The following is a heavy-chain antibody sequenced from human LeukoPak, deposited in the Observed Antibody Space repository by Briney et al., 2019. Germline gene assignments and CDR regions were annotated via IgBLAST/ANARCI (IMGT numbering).Heavy chain of an antibody. Sequence: GGSLRLSCVASGFNFKSYAVHWARQAPGKGLNWVAVLSHDGGSEYYAGSVRGRFSISTDNSKSTVYLQMNTLRPEDTAVYYCARAHSSGRLNGAFDLWGQGTTVTVSS. CDR1: GFNFKSYA. CDR3: ARAHSSGRLNGAFDL. V-gene: IGHV3-30*01. D-gene: IGHD3-22*01. J-gene: IGHJ3*01. CDR2: LSHDGGSE.